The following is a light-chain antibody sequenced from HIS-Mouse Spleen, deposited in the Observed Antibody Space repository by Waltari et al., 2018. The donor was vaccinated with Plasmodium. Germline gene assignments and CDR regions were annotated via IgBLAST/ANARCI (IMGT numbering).Light chain of an antibody. CDR3: QQSYSTWT. J-gene: IGKJ1*01. V-gene: IGKV1-39*01. CDR1: QIISNY. CDR2: AAS. Sequence: DIQMTQSPSSLSASLGDRVTITCRASQIISNYLNWYQQKPGKAPKFLIYAASTLKSGVPSRFSGSGSGTDFTLTISSLQPEDFATYYCQQSYSTWTFGQGTKVEIK.